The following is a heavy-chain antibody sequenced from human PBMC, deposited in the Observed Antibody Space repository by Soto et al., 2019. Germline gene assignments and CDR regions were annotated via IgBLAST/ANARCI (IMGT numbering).Heavy chain of an antibody. CDR2: INHSGST. J-gene: IGHJ6*02. CDR3: ARGKGVVRGPYYYGMDV. Sequence: ETLSLTCAVYGGSFSGYYWSWIRQPPGKGLEWIGEINHSGSTNYNPSLKSRVTISVDTSKNQFSLKLSSVTAADTAVYYCARGKGVVRGPYYYGMDVWGQGTTVTVSS. V-gene: IGHV4-34*01. D-gene: IGHD2-15*01. CDR1: GGSFSGYY.